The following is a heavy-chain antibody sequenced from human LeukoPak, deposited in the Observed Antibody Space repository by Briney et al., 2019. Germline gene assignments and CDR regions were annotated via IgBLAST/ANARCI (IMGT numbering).Heavy chain of an antibody. CDR1: GGTFSSYA. V-gene: IGHV1-69*05. D-gene: IGHD2-15*01. Sequence: SVKVSCKAFGGTFSSYAISWVRQAPGQGLEWMGGIIPIFGTANYAQKFQGRVTITTDESTSTAYMELSSLRSEDTAVYYCARAPLRYCSGGSCYPFDYWGQGTLVTVSS. J-gene: IGHJ4*02. CDR3: ARAPLRYCSGGSCYPFDY. CDR2: IIPIFGTA.